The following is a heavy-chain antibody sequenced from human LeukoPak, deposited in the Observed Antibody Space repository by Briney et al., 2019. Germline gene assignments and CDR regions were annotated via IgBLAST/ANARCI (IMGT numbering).Heavy chain of an antibody. D-gene: IGHD3-22*01. V-gene: IGHV3-23*01. CDR1: GFTFSSYA. Sequence: PGGSLRLSCAASGFTFSSYAMSWVRQAPGKGLEWVSAISGSGGSTYYADSVKGRFTISRDNSKNTLCLQMNSLRAEDTAVYYCAKDQYDSSGYFILPCDYWGQGTLVTVSS. J-gene: IGHJ4*02. CDR2: ISGSGGST. CDR3: AKDQYDSSGYFILPCDY.